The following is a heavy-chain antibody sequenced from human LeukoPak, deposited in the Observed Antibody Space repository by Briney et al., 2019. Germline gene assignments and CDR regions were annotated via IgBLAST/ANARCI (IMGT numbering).Heavy chain of an antibody. V-gene: IGHV4-39*07. CDR3: ARGGDYYDSSGYLRYYYYGMDV. CDR1: GGSISSSSYY. J-gene: IGHJ6*02. D-gene: IGHD3-22*01. Sequence: SETLSLTCTVSGGSISSSSYYWGWIRQPPGKGLEWIGSIYYSGSTYYNPSLKSRVTISVDTSKNQLSLKLSSVTAADTAVYYCARGGDYYDSSGYLRYYYYGMDVWGQGTTVTVSS. CDR2: IYYSGST.